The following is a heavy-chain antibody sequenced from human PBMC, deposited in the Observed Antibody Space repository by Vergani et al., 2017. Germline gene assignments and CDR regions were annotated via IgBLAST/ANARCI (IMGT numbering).Heavy chain of an antibody. CDR2: MNPNSGNT. D-gene: IGHD2-2*01. CDR1: GYTFTSYD. Sequence: QVQLVQSGAEVKKPGASVKVSCKASGYTFTSYDINWVRQATGQGLEWMGWMNPNSGNTGYAQKFQGRVTMTRNTSISTAYMELSSLRSEDTAVYYCARSVPAAMGGYGLYYYYYGMDVWGQGTTVTVSS. V-gene: IGHV1-8*01. J-gene: IGHJ6*02. CDR3: ARSVPAAMGGYGLYYYYYGMDV.